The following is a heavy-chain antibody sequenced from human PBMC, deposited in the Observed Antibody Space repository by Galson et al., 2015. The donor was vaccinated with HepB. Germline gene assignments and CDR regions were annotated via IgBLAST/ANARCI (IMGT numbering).Heavy chain of an antibody. CDR3: AKAGTSFDY. CDR1: GFTFSNYA. D-gene: IGHD3-10*01. CDR2: ISGSGGAT. V-gene: IGHV3-23*01. J-gene: IGHJ4*02. Sequence: SLRLSCAASGFTFSNYAMSWVRQAPGKGLEWVSTISGSGGATYYADSVKGRFTPSRDNSKNTLYLQMNTLRAEDTAVYYCAKAGTSFDYWGQGTLVTVSS.